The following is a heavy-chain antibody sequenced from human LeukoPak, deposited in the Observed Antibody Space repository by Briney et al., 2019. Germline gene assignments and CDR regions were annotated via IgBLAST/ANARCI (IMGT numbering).Heavy chain of an antibody. J-gene: IGHJ2*01. Sequence: GGSLRLSCAASGFTFSSYAMSWVRQAPGKGLEWVSAISGSGGSTYYADSVKGRFTISRDNAKNSLYLQMNSLRAEDTAVYYCARVDIAMFEGYFDLWGRGTLVTVSS. CDR3: ARVDIAMFEGYFDL. CDR1: GFTFSSYA. CDR2: ISGSGGST. D-gene: IGHD5-18*01. V-gene: IGHV3-23*01.